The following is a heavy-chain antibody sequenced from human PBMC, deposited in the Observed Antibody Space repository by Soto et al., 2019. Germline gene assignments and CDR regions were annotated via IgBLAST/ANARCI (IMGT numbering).Heavy chain of an antibody. Sequence: PGWSLSLSCAASGFTFSSYGMHWVRQAPGKGLEWVAVISYDGSNKYYADSVKGRFTISRDNSKNTLYLQMNSLRAEDTAVYYCAKDRDSSGWYFYYYYGMDVWGQGTTVTVSS. J-gene: IGHJ6*02. CDR1: GFTFSSYG. CDR2: ISYDGSNK. CDR3: AKDRDSSGWYFYYYYGMDV. D-gene: IGHD6-19*01. V-gene: IGHV3-30*18.